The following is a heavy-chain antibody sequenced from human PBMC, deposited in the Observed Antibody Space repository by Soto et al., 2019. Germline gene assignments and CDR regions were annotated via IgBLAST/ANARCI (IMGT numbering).Heavy chain of an antibody. V-gene: IGHV3-30*18. CDR2: ISYDGSNK. CDR3: AKLVRGGSLDAFDI. J-gene: IGHJ3*02. D-gene: IGHD2-15*01. CDR1: GFTFSSYG. Sequence: QVQLVESGGGVVQPGRSLRLSCAASGFTFSSYGMHWVRQAPGKGLEWVAVISYDGSNKYYADSVQGRFTISRDNSKNTLYLQMNSLRAEDTAVYYCAKLVRGGSLDAFDIWGQGTMVTVSS.